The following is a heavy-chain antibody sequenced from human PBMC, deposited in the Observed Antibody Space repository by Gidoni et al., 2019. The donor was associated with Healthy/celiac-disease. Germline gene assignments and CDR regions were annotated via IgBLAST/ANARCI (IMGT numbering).Heavy chain of an antibody. J-gene: IGHJ1*01. CDR1: GFTFTSYA. CDR2: ISGSGGST. V-gene: IGHV3-23*01. Sequence: EVQLLESGGGLVQPGGSLRLSCAASGFTFTSYARSWVRQAPGKGLEWVSAISGSGGSTYYADSVKGRFTISRDNSKNTLYLQMNSLRAEDTAVYYCAKVSRYSSGWYTLQHWGQGTLVTVSS. CDR3: AKVSRYSSGWYTLQH. D-gene: IGHD6-19*01.